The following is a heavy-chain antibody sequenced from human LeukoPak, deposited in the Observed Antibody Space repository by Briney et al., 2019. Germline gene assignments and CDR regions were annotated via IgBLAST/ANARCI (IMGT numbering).Heavy chain of an antibody. CDR1: GGSISSYY. Sequence: SETLSLTCTVSGGSISSYYLSWIRQPPGKGLEWIGYIYYSGSTSYHPSPKSRVTISADTTKNQMSLKLSSVTAADTAVYYCARVRGSGWFYDYWGQGTLVTVSS. J-gene: IGHJ4*02. CDR2: IYYSGST. D-gene: IGHD6-19*01. V-gene: IGHV4-59*12. CDR3: ARVRGSGWFYDY.